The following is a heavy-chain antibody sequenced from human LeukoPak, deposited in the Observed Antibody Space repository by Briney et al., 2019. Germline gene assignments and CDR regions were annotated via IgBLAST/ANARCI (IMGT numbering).Heavy chain of an antibody. J-gene: IGHJ4*02. CDR2: IYYSGST. CDR3: ARGGGDYFDY. D-gene: IGHD4-17*01. CDR1: GGSISSYY. Sequence: SETLSLTCTVSGGSISSYYWSWIRQLPGKGLEWIGYIYYSGSTNYNPSLKSRVTISVDTSKNQFSLKLSSVTAADTAVYYCARGGGDYFDYWGQGTLVTVSS. V-gene: IGHV4-59*01.